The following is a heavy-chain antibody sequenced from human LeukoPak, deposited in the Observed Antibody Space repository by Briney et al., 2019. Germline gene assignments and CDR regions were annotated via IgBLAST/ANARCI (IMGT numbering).Heavy chain of an antibody. CDR1: GGSFSGYY. D-gene: IGHD3-9*01. J-gene: IGHJ5*02. Sequence: RSETLSLTCAVYGGSFSGYYWSWIRQPPGKGLEWIGEINHSGSTNYNPSLKSRVTISVDTSKNQFSLKLSSVTAADTAVYYCARGYYHILTGYLPLNWFDPWGQGTLVTVSS. CDR2: INHSGST. CDR3: ARGYYHILTGYLPLNWFDP. V-gene: IGHV4-34*01.